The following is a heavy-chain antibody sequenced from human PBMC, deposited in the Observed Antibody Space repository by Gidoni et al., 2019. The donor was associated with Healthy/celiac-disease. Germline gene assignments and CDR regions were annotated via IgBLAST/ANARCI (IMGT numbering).Heavy chain of an antibody. D-gene: IGHD2-21*02. Sequence: QVQLVQSGAEVKKPGSSVKVSCKASGGTFSSYAISWVRQAPGQGLEWMGGIIPIFGTANYAQKFQGRVTITADESTSTAYMELSSLRSEDTAVYYCARDRGYPAVVTPSWFDPWGQGTLVTVSS. CDR3: ARDRGYPAVVTPSWFDP. J-gene: IGHJ5*02. CDR1: GGTFSSYA. V-gene: IGHV1-69*01. CDR2: IIPIFGTA.